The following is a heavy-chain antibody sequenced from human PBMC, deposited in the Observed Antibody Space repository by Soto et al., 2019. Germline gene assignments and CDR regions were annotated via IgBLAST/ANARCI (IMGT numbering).Heavy chain of an antibody. CDR2: IWYDGSNK. J-gene: IGHJ4*02. CDR1: GFTFSSYG. Sequence: GGSLRLSCAASGFTFSSYGMHWVRQAPGKGLEWVAVIWYDGSNKYYADSVKGRFTISRDNSKNTLYLQMNSLRAEDTAVYYCARDAIRAGYAGYFDYWGQGTLVTVSS. D-gene: IGHD3-9*01. CDR3: ARDAIRAGYAGYFDY. V-gene: IGHV3-33*01.